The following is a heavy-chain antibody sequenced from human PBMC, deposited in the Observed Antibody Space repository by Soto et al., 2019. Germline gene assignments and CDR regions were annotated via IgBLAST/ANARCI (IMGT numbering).Heavy chain of an antibody. CDR2: INSDGSST. J-gene: IGHJ4*02. CDR1: GFTFSSYW. Sequence: EVQLVESGGGLVQPGGSLRLSCAASGFTFSSYWMHWVRQAPGKGLVWVSRINSDGSSTSYADSVKGRFTISRDNAKNTLYLQMNSLRAADTAVYYCASSTYYGELGYYWGQGTLVTVSS. CDR3: ASSTYYGELGYY. D-gene: IGHD3-10*01. V-gene: IGHV3-74*01.